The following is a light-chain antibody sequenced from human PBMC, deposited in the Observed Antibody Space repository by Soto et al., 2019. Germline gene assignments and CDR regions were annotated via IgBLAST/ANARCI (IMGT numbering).Light chain of an antibody. CDR2: GAS. Sequence: EIVLKQSPGTLSLSPGERATLSCRASQSVSSSYLAWYQQKPGQAPRLLIYGASSRATGIPDRFSGSGSGTDFTLTISRLEPEDFAVYYRQQYRSSPRTFGQGTRLEVK. CDR1: QSVSSSY. V-gene: IGKV3-20*01. J-gene: IGKJ5*01. CDR3: QQYRSSPRT.